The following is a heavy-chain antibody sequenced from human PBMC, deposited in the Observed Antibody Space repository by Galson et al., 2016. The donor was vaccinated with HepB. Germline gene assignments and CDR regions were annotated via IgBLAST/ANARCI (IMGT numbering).Heavy chain of an antibody. CDR3: ARWVGRDG. J-gene: IGHJ4*02. V-gene: IGHV3-7*01. CDR2: IRPDGSEK. D-gene: IGHD5-24*01. CDR1: GFTFSSYA. Sequence: SLRLSCAASGFTFSSYAMHWVRQAPGKGLEWVANIRPDGSEKYYVDSVKGRFTISRDNAKNSLYLQMNSLGAEDTAVYYCARWVGRDGWGQGALVTVSS.